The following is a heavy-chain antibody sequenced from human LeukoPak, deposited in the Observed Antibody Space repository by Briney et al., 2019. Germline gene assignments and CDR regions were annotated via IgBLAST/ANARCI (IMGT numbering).Heavy chain of an antibody. CDR2: IIPIFGTA. V-gene: IGHV1-69*05. CDR1: GGTFSSYA. CDR3: ARVGDSSGSLDAFDI. Sequence: GASVKVSCKASGGTFSSYAISWVRQAPGQGLEWMGGIIPIFGTANYAQKFQGRVTITRDTSASTAYMELSSLRSEDTAVYYCARVGDSSGSLDAFDIWGQGTMVTVSS. D-gene: IGHD3-22*01. J-gene: IGHJ3*02.